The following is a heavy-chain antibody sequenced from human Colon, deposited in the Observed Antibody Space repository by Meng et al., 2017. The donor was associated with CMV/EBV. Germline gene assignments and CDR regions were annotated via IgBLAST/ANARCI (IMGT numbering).Heavy chain of an antibody. CDR3: ARQDDFHNAFDI. D-gene: IGHD3-3*01. CDR1: GYSFTSYW. V-gene: IGHV5-51*01. Sequence: QVSCKGSGYSFTSYWIVWVRQMPGKGLEWMGIIYPGDSDTRYSPSFQGQVTISADKSISTAYLQWSSLKASDTAMYYCARQDDFHNAFDIWGQGTMVTVSS. J-gene: IGHJ3*02. CDR2: IYPGDSDT.